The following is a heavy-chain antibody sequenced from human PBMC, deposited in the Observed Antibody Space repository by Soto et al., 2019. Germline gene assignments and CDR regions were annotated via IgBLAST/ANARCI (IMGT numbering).Heavy chain of an antibody. D-gene: IGHD1-1*01. CDR2: IIPVFGSP. V-gene: IGHV1-69*06. CDR1: GDTFSSHT. CDR3: ARDTTGTNNDFDP. Sequence: VQLVQSGAEVKKPGSSVRVSCEISGDTFSSHTINWLRRAPGQGLEWMGGIIPVFGSPNYAEKFQGRVTTSADTSTNKADMELRSLTSEDTAVYFCARDTTGTNNDFDPWGQGTLVTVSS. J-gene: IGHJ5*02.